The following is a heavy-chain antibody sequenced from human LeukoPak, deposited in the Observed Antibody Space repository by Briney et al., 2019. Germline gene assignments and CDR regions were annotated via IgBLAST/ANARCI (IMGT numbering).Heavy chain of an antibody. CDR3: ARLNDFWSGMGGYFDY. J-gene: IGHJ4*02. CDR1: GGSISSYY. CDR2: IYTSGST. D-gene: IGHD3-3*01. V-gene: IGHV4-4*07. Sequence: SETLSLTCTVSGGSISSYYWSWIRQPAGRGLEWIGRIYTSGSTNYNPSLKSRVTMSVDTSKNQFSLKLSSVTAADTAVYYCARLNDFWSGMGGYFDYWGQGTLVTVSS.